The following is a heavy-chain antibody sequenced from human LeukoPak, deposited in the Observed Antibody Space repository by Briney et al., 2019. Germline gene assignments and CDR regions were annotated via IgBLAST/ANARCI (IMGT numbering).Heavy chain of an antibody. D-gene: IGHD2-15*01. J-gene: IGHJ4*02. V-gene: IGHV3-48*03. CDR1: EFTFSSYE. Sequence: PGGSLRLSCVGSEFTFSSYEVNWVRQAPGKGLEWVSYISSSGSTIYYADSVKGRFTISRDNAKNSLYLQMNSLRAEDTAVYYCARVGRLAFDYWGQGTLVTVSS. CDR2: ISSSGSTI. CDR3: ARVGRLAFDY.